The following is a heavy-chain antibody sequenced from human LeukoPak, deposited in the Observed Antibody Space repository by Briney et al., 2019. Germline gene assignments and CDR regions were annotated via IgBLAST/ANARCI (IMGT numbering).Heavy chain of an antibody. V-gene: IGHV3-74*01. J-gene: IGHJ1*01. CDR3: ATGNYYDSRGYYTFGH. D-gene: IGHD3-22*01. Sequence: GGSLRLSCAASGFTFSRYWMHWVRQAPGKGLVWVSRINGDGSTTSYADSVKGGFTISRDNAKNTLYLQMNSLRVEDTAVYYCATGNYYDSRGYYTFGHWGQGTLVTVSS. CDR1: GFTFSRYW. CDR2: INGDGSTT.